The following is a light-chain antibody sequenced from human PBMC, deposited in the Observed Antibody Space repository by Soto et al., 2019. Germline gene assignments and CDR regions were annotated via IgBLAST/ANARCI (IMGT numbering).Light chain of an antibody. Sequence: DIAMTQSPDSLAVSLGERATINCKSSQSVLYSSNNKNYLAWYQQKPGQPPKLLIYWASTRESGVPDRFSGSGSATDFTLTISSLQAEDVAFYYCQQYISPPLTFGGGTKLEIK. CDR2: WAS. J-gene: IGKJ4*01. CDR1: QSVLYSSNNKNY. V-gene: IGKV4-1*01. CDR3: QQYISPPLT.